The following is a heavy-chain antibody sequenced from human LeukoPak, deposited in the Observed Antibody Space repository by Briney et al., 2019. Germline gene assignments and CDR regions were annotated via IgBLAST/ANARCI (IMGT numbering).Heavy chain of an antibody. D-gene: IGHD6-13*01. Sequence: RGGSLRLSCAPTGFTFSIFATSWVRHAPGEGVECGSAISGSGGDTYYADSVKGRFPISRDNSRNTLYLQMNSLRAEDTAVYYCAKDGGEAISSSWYYWGQGALVTVSS. CDR3: AKDGGEAISSSWYY. J-gene: IGHJ4*02. V-gene: IGHV3-23*01. CDR1: GFTFSIFA. CDR2: ISGSGGDT.